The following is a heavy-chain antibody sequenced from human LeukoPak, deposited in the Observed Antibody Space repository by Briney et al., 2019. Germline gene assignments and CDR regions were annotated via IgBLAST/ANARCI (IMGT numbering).Heavy chain of an antibody. J-gene: IGHJ5*02. CDR2: INPNSGGT. Sequence: ASLKVSCKASGYTFTGYYMHCVRQAPGQGLEWIGGINPNSGGTNYAQKFQGRVTMTRDTSISTAYMELSRLRSDDTAVYYCARDLVDTAMIANWFDPWGQGPLVTVSS. D-gene: IGHD5-18*01. CDR3: ARDLVDTAMIANWFDP. V-gene: IGHV1-2*02. CDR1: GYTFTGYY.